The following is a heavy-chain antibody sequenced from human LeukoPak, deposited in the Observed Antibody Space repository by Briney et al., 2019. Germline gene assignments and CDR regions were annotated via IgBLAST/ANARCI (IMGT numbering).Heavy chain of an antibody. CDR3: AKSNGYGLIDI. CDR1: GGSLSSYY. D-gene: IGHD3-10*01. J-gene: IGHJ3*02. V-gene: IGHV4-4*07. Sequence: SETLSLTCTVSGGSLSSYYWSWIRQPAGKGLEFIGRIYVTGITNYNPSLQSRVTMSVDTSNNQFSLRLSSVTAADTAVYYCAKSNGYGLIDIWGQGTMVTVSS. CDR2: IYVTGIT.